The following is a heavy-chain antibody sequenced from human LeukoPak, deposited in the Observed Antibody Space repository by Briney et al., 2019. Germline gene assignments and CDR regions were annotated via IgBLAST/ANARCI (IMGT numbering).Heavy chain of an antibody. J-gene: IGHJ4*02. Sequence: GGSLRLSCAASGFTFSSYAMSWVRQAPGKGLEWVSTISGSGGSTYYADSVKGRFTISRDNSKNTLYLQMNSLRAEDTAVYYCAKYYYDSSGYSMGLDYWGQGTLVTVSS. V-gene: IGHV3-23*01. CDR3: AKYYYDSSGYSMGLDY. CDR1: GFTFSSYA. D-gene: IGHD3-22*01. CDR2: ISGSGGST.